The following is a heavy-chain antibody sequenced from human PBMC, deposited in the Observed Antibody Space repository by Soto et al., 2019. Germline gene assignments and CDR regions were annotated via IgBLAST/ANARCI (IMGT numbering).Heavy chain of an antibody. CDR1: GFSLSTSGVG. CDR2: IYWDDDK. D-gene: IGHD6-6*01. J-gene: IGHJ4*02. Sequence: QITLKESGPTLVKPTQTLTLTCTFSGFSLSTSGVGVGWIRQPPGKALEWLALIYWDDDKRYSPSLESRLTIIQVTSKRQQVLTITHMDPVDTATYYCAHRDLEYRSSSPFDYWGQGTLVTVSS. V-gene: IGHV2-5*02. CDR3: AHRDLEYRSSSPFDY.